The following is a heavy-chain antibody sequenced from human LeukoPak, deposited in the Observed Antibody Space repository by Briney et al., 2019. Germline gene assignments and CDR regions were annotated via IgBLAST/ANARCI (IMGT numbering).Heavy chain of an antibody. J-gene: IGHJ4*02. Sequence: GGSLRLSCAASGFTFSSYSMNWVRQAPGKGLEWVSSISSSSSYIYYADSVKGRFTISRDNAKNTLYLQMNSLRAEDTAVYYCARGEWLRLYDYWGQGTLVTVSS. CDR3: ARGEWLRLYDY. CDR1: GFTFSSYS. D-gene: IGHD5-12*01. CDR2: ISSSSSYI. V-gene: IGHV3-21*01.